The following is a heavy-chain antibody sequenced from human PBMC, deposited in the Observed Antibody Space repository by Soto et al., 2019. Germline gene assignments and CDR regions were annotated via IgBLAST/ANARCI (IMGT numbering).Heavy chain of an antibody. D-gene: IGHD3-16*02. Sequence: XSVKVSCTASGYPFTSYGSIWVRQAPGQGLEWMGWISAYNGNTNYAQKLQGRVTMTTDTSTSTAYMELRSLRSDDTAVYYCARDPRRIMITFGGVIVPFDYWGQGTLVNVSS. J-gene: IGHJ4*02. V-gene: IGHV1-18*01. CDR2: ISAYNGNT. CDR1: GYPFTSYG. CDR3: ARDPRRIMITFGGVIVPFDY.